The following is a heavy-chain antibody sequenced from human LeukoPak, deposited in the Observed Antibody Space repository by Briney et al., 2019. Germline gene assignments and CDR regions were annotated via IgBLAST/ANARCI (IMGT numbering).Heavy chain of an antibody. Sequence: SPSETLSLTCAVSGGSISSSNWWSWVRQPPGKGLEWIGEIYHSGSTNYNPSLKSRVTISVDKSKNQFSLKLSSVTAADTAVYYCSSTVTTTDNLFDYWGQGTLVTVSS. CDR3: SSTVTTTDNLFDY. D-gene: IGHD4-17*01. CDR2: IYHSGST. CDR1: GGSISSSNW. V-gene: IGHV4-4*02. J-gene: IGHJ4*02.